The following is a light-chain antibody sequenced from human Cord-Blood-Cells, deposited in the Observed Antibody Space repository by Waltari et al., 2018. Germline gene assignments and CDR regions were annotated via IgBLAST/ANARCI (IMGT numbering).Light chain of an antibody. J-gene: IGKJ2*01. CDR2: GAS. Sequence: EIVLTPSPGTLSLSPGERATLSCRASQSVSSSYLAWYQQKPGQAPRLLIYGASSRATGIPDRCSGSGSGTDFTLTISRLEPEDFAVYYCHQYGSSPTYGQGTKLEIK. CDR1: QSVSSSY. V-gene: IGKV3-20*01. CDR3: HQYGSSPT.